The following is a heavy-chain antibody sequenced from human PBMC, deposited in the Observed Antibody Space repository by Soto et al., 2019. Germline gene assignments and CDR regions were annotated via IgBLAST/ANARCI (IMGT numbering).Heavy chain of an antibody. J-gene: IGHJ6*03. Sequence: ASVKVSCKASGYTFTSYYMHWVRQAPGQGLEWMGIINPSGGSTSYAQKFQGRVTMTRDTSTSTVYMELSSLRSEDTAVYYCARGYCSGGSCYSGHYYYYYYMDVWGKGTTVTVSS. V-gene: IGHV1-46*03. CDR1: GYTFTSYY. D-gene: IGHD2-15*01. CDR3: ARGYCSGGSCYSGHYYYYYYMDV. CDR2: INPSGGST.